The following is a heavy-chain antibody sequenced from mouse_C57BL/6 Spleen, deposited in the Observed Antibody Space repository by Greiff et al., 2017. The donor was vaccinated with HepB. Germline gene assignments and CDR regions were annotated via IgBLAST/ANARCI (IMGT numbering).Heavy chain of an antibody. CDR3: ARNYGSSSGAWFAY. V-gene: IGHV1-55*01. D-gene: IGHD1-1*01. J-gene: IGHJ3*01. CDR2: IYPGSGST. Sequence: VQLQQPGAELVKPGASVKMSCKASGYTFTSYWITWVKQRPGQGLEWIGDIYPGSGSTNYNEKFKSKATLTVDTSSSTAYMQLSSLTSEDSAVYYCARNYGSSSGAWFAYWGQGTLVTVSA. CDR1: GYTFTSYW.